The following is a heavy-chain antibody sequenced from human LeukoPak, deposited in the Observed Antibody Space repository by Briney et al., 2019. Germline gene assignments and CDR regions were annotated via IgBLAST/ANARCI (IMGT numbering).Heavy chain of an antibody. V-gene: IGHV1-18*01. CDR1: GYTFTSYG. J-gene: IGHJ6*03. D-gene: IGHD2-2*01. CDR3: ARDCSNLVCYYYYYYMDV. Sequence: ASVKVSCKASGYTFTSYGISWVRQAPGQGLEWMGWISAYNGNTNYAQKLQGRVTMTTDTSTSTAYMELRSLRSDDTAVYYCARDCSNLVCYYYYYYMDVWGKGTTVTVSS. CDR2: ISAYNGNT.